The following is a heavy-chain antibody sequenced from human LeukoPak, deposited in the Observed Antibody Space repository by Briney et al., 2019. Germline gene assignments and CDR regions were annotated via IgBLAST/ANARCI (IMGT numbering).Heavy chain of an antibody. J-gene: IGHJ5*02. Sequence: GGSLRLSCAASGFTFSSYSMNWVRQAPGKGLEWVSKISSSSSTTYYADSVKGRFTISRDNSKNTLYLQMNSLRAEDTAVYYCAKRGATWFDPWGQGTLVTVSS. CDR3: AKRGATWFDP. D-gene: IGHD3-10*01. V-gene: IGHV3-48*01. CDR1: GFTFSSYS. CDR2: ISSSSSTT.